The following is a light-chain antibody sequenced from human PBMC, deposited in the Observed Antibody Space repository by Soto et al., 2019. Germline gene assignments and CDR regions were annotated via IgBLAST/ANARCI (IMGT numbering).Light chain of an antibody. CDR2: GAS. Sequence: ELVLTQSPGTLSLSPGERATLSCRANQTVRSNYLAWYQQKPGQAPRLLIYGASSRATGIPARFSGSGSGTEFTLTISSLQSEDFAVYYCQQSNDWWTFGQGTKVDIK. CDR3: QQSNDWWT. CDR1: QTVRSN. J-gene: IGKJ1*01. V-gene: IGKV3-15*01.